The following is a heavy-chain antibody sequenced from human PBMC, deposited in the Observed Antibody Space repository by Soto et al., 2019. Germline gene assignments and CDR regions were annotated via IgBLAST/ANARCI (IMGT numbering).Heavy chain of an antibody. CDR2: ISPGSRYP. D-gene: IGHD3-10*01. CDR3: AKGLTMVRGVIYGMDV. J-gene: IGHJ6*02. V-gene: IGHV3-11*05. CDR1: GFTFGDSY. Sequence: GGSLRLSCAGSGFTFGDSYMSWIRQAPGKGLEWLSYISPGSRYPAYADSVKGRFTISRDNARRSLFLQMDSLRAEDTAVYYCAKGLTMVRGVIYGMDVWDQGTTVTVSS.